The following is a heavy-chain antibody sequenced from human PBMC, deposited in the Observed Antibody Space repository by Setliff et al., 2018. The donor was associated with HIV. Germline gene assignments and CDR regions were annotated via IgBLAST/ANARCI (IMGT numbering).Heavy chain of an antibody. J-gene: IGHJ3*01. CDR1: GFTLSVYG. Sequence: PGGSLRLSCEGSGFTLSVYGMHWVRQAPGKGLEWVAVLWYDGSDGFYADSVQGRFTLSRDNSRNTVYLQMNDLRAEDTALYYCVRDLMPTVSGEISPDAFGVWGQGTMVTVSS. D-gene: IGHD4-4*01. CDR3: VRDLMPTVSGEISPDAFGV. CDR2: LWYDGSDG. V-gene: IGHV3-33*01.